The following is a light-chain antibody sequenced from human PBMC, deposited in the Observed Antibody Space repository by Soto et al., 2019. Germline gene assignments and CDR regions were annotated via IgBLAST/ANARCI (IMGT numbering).Light chain of an antibody. CDR1: SSDVRSYNH. J-gene: IGLJ1*01. Sequence: QSALTQPPSVSGSPGQSVTISCTGTSSDVRSYNHVSWYQQPPGTAPKLMIYEVNNRPSGVPDRFSGSKSGNTASLTISGLQAEDEADYYCSSYTSSSTFVFGTGTKLTVL. V-gene: IGLV2-18*02. CDR2: EVN. CDR3: SSYTSSSTFV.